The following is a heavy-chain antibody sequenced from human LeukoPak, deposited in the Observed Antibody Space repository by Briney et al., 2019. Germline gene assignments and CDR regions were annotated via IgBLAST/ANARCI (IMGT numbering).Heavy chain of an antibody. CDR3: AGLVGRYSSGLYYYYFDY. V-gene: IGHV4-4*02. CDR1: GDSINSLDL. J-gene: IGHJ4*02. D-gene: IGHD3-22*01. Sequence: PSETLSLTCTVSGDSINSLDLWSWVRQPPGKGLEWIGEMYLSGTTHSNPTVKSRVTISIDKSKNQFFLNLSSVTAADTAVYYCAGLVGRYSSGLYYYYFDYWGQGTLVTVSS. CDR2: MYLSGTT.